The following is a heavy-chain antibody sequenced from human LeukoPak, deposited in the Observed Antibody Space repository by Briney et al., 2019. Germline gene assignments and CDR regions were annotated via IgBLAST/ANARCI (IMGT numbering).Heavy chain of an antibody. CDR1: GFTFSRYD. CDR2: IGTAGDS. V-gene: IGHV3-13*01. CDR3: AGVDGLSGKYSFGY. D-gene: IGHD1-26*01. Sequence: PGGSLRLSCAASGFTFSRYDMHWVRQSIGRGLEWVSAIGTAGDSYYPDSVKGRFTISRENAKNSLYLQMNSLRAGDTAVYFCAGVDGLSGKYSFGYWGQGTLVTVSS. J-gene: IGHJ4*02.